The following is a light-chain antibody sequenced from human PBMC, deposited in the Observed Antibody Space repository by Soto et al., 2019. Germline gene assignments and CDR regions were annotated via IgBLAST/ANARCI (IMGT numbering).Light chain of an antibody. V-gene: IGKV3-15*01. CDR3: QQYNNWPPYT. J-gene: IGKJ2*01. Sequence: EIVMTQSPATLSVSPGERATLSCRASRSVSSNLAWYQQKPGQAPRLLMYGASTRATGIPARFSGSGSGTEFTRTISSLQSEDVAVYYCQQYNNWPPYTFGQGTKLEIK. CDR1: RSVSSN. CDR2: GAS.